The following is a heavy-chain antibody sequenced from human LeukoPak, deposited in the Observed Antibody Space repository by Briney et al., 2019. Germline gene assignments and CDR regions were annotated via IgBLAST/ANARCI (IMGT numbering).Heavy chain of an antibody. CDR1: EDSVSSNSAA. CDR2: TYYRSKWYN. J-gene: IGHJ2*01. V-gene: IGHV6-1*01. Sequence: SQTLSLTCAISEDSVSSNSAAWNWIRQSPSRGLEWLGRTYYRSKWYNDYAVSVKSRIIINPDTSKNQFSLQLNSVTPEDTAVYYCARGGGIEAAGRYWYFDLWGRGTLVTVSS. D-gene: IGHD6-13*01. CDR3: ARGGGIEAAGRYWYFDL.